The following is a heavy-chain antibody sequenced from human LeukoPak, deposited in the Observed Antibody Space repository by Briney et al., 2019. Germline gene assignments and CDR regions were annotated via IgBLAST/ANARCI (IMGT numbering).Heavy chain of an antibody. CDR2: INPSGGST. Sequence: GASVKVSCKASGYIFTSYFMHWVRQAPGQGLEWMGIINPSGGSTTYAQKFQGRVTMTRDTSTRTVYKELSSLRSEDTAVYYCARDSRGSGTITIDYWGQGTLVTVSS. V-gene: IGHV1-46*01. CDR1: GYIFTSYF. D-gene: IGHD3-10*01. J-gene: IGHJ4*02. CDR3: ARDSRGSGTITIDY.